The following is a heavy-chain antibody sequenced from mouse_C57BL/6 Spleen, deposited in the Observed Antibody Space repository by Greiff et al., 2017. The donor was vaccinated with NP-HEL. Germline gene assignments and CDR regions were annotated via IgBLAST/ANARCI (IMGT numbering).Heavy chain of an antibody. CDR1: GYTFTDYE. V-gene: IGHV1-15*01. J-gene: IGHJ4*01. D-gene: IGHD2-1*01. CDR3: TSVLGNWGAMDY. Sequence: QVQLQQSGAELVRPGASVTLSCKASGYTFTDYEMHWVKQTPVHGLEWIGAIDPETGGTAYNQKFKGKAILTADKSSSTAYMELRSLTSEDSAVYYCTSVLGNWGAMDYWGQGTSVTVSS. CDR2: IDPETGGT.